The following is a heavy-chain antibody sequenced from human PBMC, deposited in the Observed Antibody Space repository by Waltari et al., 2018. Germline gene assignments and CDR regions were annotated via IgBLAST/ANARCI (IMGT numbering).Heavy chain of an antibody. J-gene: IGHJ4*02. V-gene: IGHV3-23*01. CDR1: GFTFSSYA. D-gene: IGHD6-13*01. CDR3: AKDLGYSSSWYYFDY. CDR2: ISGSGGST. Sequence: EVQLLESGGGLVQPGGSLRLSCAASGFTFSSYALRWVRQAPGKGLEWVSAISGSGGSTYYADSVKGRFTISRDNSKNTLYLQMNSLRAEDTAVYYCAKDLGYSSSWYYFDYWGQGTLVTVSS.